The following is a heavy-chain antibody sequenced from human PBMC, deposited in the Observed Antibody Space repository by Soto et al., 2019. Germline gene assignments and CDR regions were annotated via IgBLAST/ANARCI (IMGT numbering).Heavy chain of an antibody. Sequence: EVQLVESGGGLVQPGGSLTLSCAASGFTFSDSGMHWVRQASGKGLEWVGRMRSKANKYATAYAASVKGRFTVSRDDTKNTVYLQMNSLKTEDTAVYYCTRSTGKGTDYWGQGTLVSVSS. D-gene: IGHD1-1*01. J-gene: IGHJ4*02. V-gene: IGHV3-73*02. CDR2: MRSKANKYAT. CDR3: TRSTGKGTDY. CDR1: GFTFSDSG.